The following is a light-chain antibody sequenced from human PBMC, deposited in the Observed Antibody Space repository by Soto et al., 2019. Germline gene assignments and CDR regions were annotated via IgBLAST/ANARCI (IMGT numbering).Light chain of an antibody. CDR2: WAS. J-gene: IGKJ1*01. CDR1: QSVLYSPNNKNY. CDR3: HHYHSAPQT. Sequence: DIVMTQSPDSLAVSLGERATINCKSSQSVLYSPNNKNYLAWYQQKPGQPPKLLVYWASTRESGVPDRFSGSGSGTDFNLTISSLQAEDAAVYYCHHYHSAPQTFGQGTKVEIK. V-gene: IGKV4-1*01.